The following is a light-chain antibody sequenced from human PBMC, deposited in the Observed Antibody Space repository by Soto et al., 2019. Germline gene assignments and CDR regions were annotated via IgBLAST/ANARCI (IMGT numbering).Light chain of an antibody. Sequence: QSALTQPASVSGSPGQSITISCTGTSSDVGGYNSVSWYQQHPGKAPKLMIYDVSSRPSGVSTRFSGSKSGDTASLTISGLQAEDEADYYCSSYTSSGTLVFGGGTKLTVL. J-gene: IGLJ2*01. CDR3: SSYTSSGTLV. CDR1: SSDVGGYNS. V-gene: IGLV2-14*03. CDR2: DVS.